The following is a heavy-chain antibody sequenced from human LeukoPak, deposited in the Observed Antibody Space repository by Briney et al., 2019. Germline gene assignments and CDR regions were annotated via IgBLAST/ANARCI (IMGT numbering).Heavy chain of an antibody. CDR3: ARGEGVTPNWFDP. J-gene: IGHJ5*02. V-gene: IGHV4-59*01. D-gene: IGHD4-11*01. CDR2: IYYSGST. Sequence: SETLSLTCTVSGGSISSYYWSWIRQPPGKGLEWIGYIYYSGSTNYNPSLKSRVTISVDTSKNQFSLKLSSVTAADTAVYYCARGEGVTPNWFDPWGQGTLVTVSS. CDR1: GGSISSYY.